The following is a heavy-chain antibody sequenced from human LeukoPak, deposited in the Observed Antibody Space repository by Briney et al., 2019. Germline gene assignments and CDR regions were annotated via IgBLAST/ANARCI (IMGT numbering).Heavy chain of an antibody. Sequence: SSETLSLTCAVYGGSFSGYYWSWIRQPPGKGLEWIGEINHSGSTNYNPSLKSRVTISVDTSKNQFSLKLSSVTAADTAVYYCAREGLHEYQPLSIIGVSKYFDYWGQGTLVTVSS. CDR2: INHSGST. CDR1: GGSFSGYY. CDR3: AREGLHEYQPLSIIGVSKYFDY. D-gene: IGHD2-2*01. V-gene: IGHV4-34*01. J-gene: IGHJ4*02.